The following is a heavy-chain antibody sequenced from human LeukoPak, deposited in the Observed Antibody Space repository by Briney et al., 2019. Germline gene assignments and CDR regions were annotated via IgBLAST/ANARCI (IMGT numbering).Heavy chain of an antibody. CDR3: ARDWDRGDYYDSSGYYSRVYYYGMDV. D-gene: IGHD3-22*01. J-gene: IGHJ6*02. CDR2: IIPILGIA. Sequence: ASVKVSCKASGGTFSSYAISWVRQAPGQGLEWMGRIIPILGIANYAQKFQGRVTITADKSTSTAYMELSSLRSEGTAVYYCARDWDRGDYYDSSGYYSRVYYYGMDVWGQGTTVTVSS. CDR1: GGTFSSYA. V-gene: IGHV1-69*04.